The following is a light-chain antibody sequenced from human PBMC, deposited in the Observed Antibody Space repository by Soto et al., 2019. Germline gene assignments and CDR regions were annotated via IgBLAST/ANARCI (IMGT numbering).Light chain of an antibody. J-gene: IGLJ2*01. CDR3: HAYDSSLSGSV. CDR1: SSNIGAGYD. V-gene: IGLV1-40*01. CDR2: GNS. Sequence: QSVLTQPPSVSGAPGQRVTISCTGSSSNIGAGYDVHWYQQLPGTPPKLLIYGNSNRPSGVPDRFSGSKSGTSASLAITGLQAENEADYYCHAYDSSLSGSVFGGGTKLTVL.